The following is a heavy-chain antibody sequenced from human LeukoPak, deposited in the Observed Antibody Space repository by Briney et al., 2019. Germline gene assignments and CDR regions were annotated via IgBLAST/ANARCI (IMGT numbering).Heavy chain of an antibody. J-gene: IGHJ3*02. CDR3: ARVRDSDNWWGAFDI. V-gene: IGHV1-18*01. Sequence: VASVSVSCKASGYRFSSSGITWVRQAPGQGPEWMGWISTVNGNSRYAQNFQGRVTLTTDTSTNTAHLELTSLRSDDTAIYYCARVRDSDNWWGAFDIWGQGTMVTVSS. D-gene: IGHD1-1*01. CDR2: ISTVNGNS. CDR1: GYRFSSSG.